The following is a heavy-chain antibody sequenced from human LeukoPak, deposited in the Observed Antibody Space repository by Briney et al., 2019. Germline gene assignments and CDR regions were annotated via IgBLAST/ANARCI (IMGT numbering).Heavy chain of an antibody. D-gene: IGHD2-2*01. Sequence: GASVKVSCKASGYTFTSYGISWVRQAPGQGLEWMGWISAYNGNTNYAQKLQGRVTMTTDTSTSTAYMELRSLRSDDTAVYYCARDAYCSSTSCYAIVDYYYYGMDVWGQGTTVTVSS. J-gene: IGHJ6*02. CDR2: ISAYNGNT. V-gene: IGHV1-18*01. CDR3: ARDAYCSSTSCYAIVDYYYYGMDV. CDR1: GYTFTSYG.